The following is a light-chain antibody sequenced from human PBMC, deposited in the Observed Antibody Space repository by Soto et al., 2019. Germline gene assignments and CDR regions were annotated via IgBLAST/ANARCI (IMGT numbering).Light chain of an antibody. CDR2: GAS. CDR3: QHYNNLPIT. Sequence: EIVMTQSPATLSVSPGERATLSCRASQRVSSNLAWYQQKPGQAPRLLIYGASTRATGIPARFSGGGSGTEFTLTISSMQSEDFAVYYCQHYNNLPITFGQGTRLEIK. CDR1: QRVSSN. J-gene: IGKJ5*01. V-gene: IGKV3-15*01.